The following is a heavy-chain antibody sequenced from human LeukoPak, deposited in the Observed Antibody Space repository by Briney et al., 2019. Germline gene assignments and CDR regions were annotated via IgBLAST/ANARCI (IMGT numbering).Heavy chain of an antibody. CDR3: ARRSYYDSTRYFPY. Sequence: PSETLSLTCTVSGGSISTGAYYWSWIRQPPGKGLEWIAYIYQSGSTYYNPSLKSRVTISVDKSKKQFSLNLSSVTAADTAVYYCARRSYYDSTRYFPYWGQGTLVTVSS. V-gene: IGHV4-30-2*01. CDR2: IYQSGST. J-gene: IGHJ4*02. D-gene: IGHD3-22*01. CDR1: GGSISTGAYY.